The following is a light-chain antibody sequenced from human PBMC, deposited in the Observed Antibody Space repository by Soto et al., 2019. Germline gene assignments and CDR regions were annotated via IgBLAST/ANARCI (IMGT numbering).Light chain of an antibody. V-gene: IGKV3-20*01. J-gene: IGKJ5*01. CDR2: GAS. CDR1: QRVSSSY. CDR3: QQR. Sequence: EIVLTQSPGTLSLSPGERATLSCRASQRVSSSYLAWYQQKPGQAPRLLIYGASSRATGIPDRFSGSGSGTDFTLTISRLEPEDFAVYYCQQRFGQGTRLEIK.